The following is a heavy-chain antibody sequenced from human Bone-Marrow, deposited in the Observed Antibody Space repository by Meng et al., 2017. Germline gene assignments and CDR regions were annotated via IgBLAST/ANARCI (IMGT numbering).Heavy chain of an antibody. CDR3: ARGPTTMAHDFDY. CDR1: GGSFSDYY. D-gene: IGHD4-11*01. V-gene: IGHV4-34*01. J-gene: IGHJ4*02. CDR2: INHSGST. Sequence: VQLHQCGTYLCTPSENRSLTCVVSGGSFSDYYWSWIRQPPGKGLEWIGEINHSGSTNYNPSLEGRATISVDTSQNNLSLRLSSVTAADSAVYYCARGPTTMAHDFDYWGQGTLVTVSS.